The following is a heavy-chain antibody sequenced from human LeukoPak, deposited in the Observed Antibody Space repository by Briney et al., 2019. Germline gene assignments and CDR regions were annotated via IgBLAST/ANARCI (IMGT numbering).Heavy chain of an antibody. J-gene: IGHJ3*02. CDR2: IYYTEST. CDR1: GDSISSSSYY. CDR3: ARGPYKYDGSCAFDI. Sequence: DPSETLSLTCTVSGDSISSSSYYRGWLRQPPGKGLEWIGSIYYTESTYYNPSLKSRLTISVDTSKNHFSLKLTSVTAADTAVYYCARGPYKYDGSCAFDIWGQGTMVTVSS. V-gene: IGHV4-39*02. D-gene: IGHD3-22*01.